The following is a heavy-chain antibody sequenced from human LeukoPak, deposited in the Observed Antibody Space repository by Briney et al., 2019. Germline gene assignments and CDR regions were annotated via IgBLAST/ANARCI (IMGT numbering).Heavy chain of an antibody. V-gene: IGHV4-61*01. Sequence: SETLSLTCTVSGGSISSSSYYWSWIRQPPGKGLEWIGYIYYSGSTNYNPSLKSRVTISVDTSKNQFSLKLSSVTAADTAVYYCARGPEEWLIASWGQGTLVTVSS. J-gene: IGHJ4*02. CDR3: ARGPEEWLIAS. CDR2: IYYSGST. D-gene: IGHD6-19*01. CDR1: GGSISSSSYY.